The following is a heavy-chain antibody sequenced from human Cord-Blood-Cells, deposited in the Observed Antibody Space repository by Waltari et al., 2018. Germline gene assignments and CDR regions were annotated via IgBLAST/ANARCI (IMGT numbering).Heavy chain of an antibody. D-gene: IGHD1-7*01. J-gene: IGHJ4*02. Sequence: LQLQESGPGLVKPSETLSLTCTVSGGSISSSSYYWGWIRQPPGKGLEWIGSIYYSGSTYYNPSLKSRVTISVDTSKNQFSLKLSSVTAADTAVYYCARHTGQYNWNYEFDYWGQGTLVTVSS. CDR3: ARHTGQYNWNYEFDY. CDR1: GGSISSSSYY. V-gene: IGHV4-39*01. CDR2: IYYSGST.